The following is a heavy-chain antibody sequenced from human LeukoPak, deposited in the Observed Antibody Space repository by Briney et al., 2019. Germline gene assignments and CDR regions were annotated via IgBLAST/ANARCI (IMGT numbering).Heavy chain of an antibody. V-gene: IGHV3-15*01. CDR1: GFTFTNAW. CDR3: TAIIRTTEGAY. D-gene: IGHD1-1*01. CDR2: IKSKTDGGTT. Sequence: GGSLRLSCAASGFTFTNAWVNWVRQAPGKGLEWVGHIKSKTDGGTTDYAAPVKGRFTISRDESKNTVYLRMNSLKTEDTAVYYCTAIIRTTEGAYWGQGTLVTVSS. J-gene: IGHJ4*02.